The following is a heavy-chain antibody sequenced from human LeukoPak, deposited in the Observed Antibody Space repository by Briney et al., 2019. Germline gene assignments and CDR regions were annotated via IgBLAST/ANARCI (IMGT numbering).Heavy chain of an antibody. Sequence: SETPSLTCAVYGGSFSGYYWSWIRQPPGKGLEWIGEINHSGSTNYNPSLKSRVTISVDTSKNQFSLKLSSVTAADTAVYYCARGRDGVATITGYRYWGQGTLVTVSS. V-gene: IGHV4-34*01. CDR1: GGSFSGYY. J-gene: IGHJ4*02. CDR2: INHSGST. D-gene: IGHD5-12*01. CDR3: ARGRDGVATITGYRY.